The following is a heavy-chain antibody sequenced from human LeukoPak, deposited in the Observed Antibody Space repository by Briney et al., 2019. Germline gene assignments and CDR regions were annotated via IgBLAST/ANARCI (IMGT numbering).Heavy chain of an antibody. Sequence: SETLSLTCAVYGGSFSGYYWSWIRQPPGKGLEWIGEINHSGSTNYNPSLKSRVTISVDTSKNQFSLKLSSVTAADTALYYCARGGGPRIQLWLRVWYFDLWGRGSLVTVSS. CDR1: GGSFSGYY. CDR3: ARGGGPRIQLWLRVWYFDL. D-gene: IGHD5-18*01. J-gene: IGHJ2*01. V-gene: IGHV4-34*01. CDR2: INHSGST.